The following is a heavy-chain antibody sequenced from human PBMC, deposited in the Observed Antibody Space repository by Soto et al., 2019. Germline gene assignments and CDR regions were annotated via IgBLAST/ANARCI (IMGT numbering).Heavy chain of an antibody. CDR1: GGSISSYY. CDR2: IYYSGST. J-gene: IGHJ4*02. V-gene: IGHV4-59*01. Sequence: SETLSLTCTVSGGSISSYYWSWIRQPPGKGLEWIGYIYYSGSTNYNPSLKSRVTISVDTSKNQFSLKLSSVTAADTAVYYCARLTIRARDFDYWGQGTLVTVSS. D-gene: IGHD4-17*01. CDR3: ARLTIRARDFDY.